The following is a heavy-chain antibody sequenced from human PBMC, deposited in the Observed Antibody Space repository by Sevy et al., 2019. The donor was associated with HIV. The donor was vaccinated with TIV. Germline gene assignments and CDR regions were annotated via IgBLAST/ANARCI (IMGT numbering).Heavy chain of an antibody. Sequence: GGSLRLSCAATGFTFSNYAMHWVRQAPGKGMEWVAIIWSDGVYQYHRDSVKGKFTISRDNSKNTLYLQMNNVRVEDTAVYYCARGGYYYDNAAYYALDSWGQGTLVTVSS. J-gene: IGHJ4*02. CDR3: ARGGYYYDNAAYYALDS. D-gene: IGHD3-22*01. V-gene: IGHV3-33*01. CDR1: GFTFSNYA. CDR2: IWSDGVYQ.